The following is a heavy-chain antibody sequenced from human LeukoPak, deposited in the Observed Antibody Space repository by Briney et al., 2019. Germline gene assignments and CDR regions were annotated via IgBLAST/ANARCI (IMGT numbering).Heavy chain of an antibody. Sequence: PXXSLRLSCAASGFTFNDCYMNWIRQAPGKGLEWVSYISSSGSTRYYADSLKGRFTISRDNAGNSLYLQMDSLRADDTAVYYCARDRSRMVRGIDALDLWGQGTMVTVSS. CDR3: ARDRSRMVRGIDALDL. CDR1: GFTFNDCY. V-gene: IGHV3-11*01. CDR2: ISSSGSTR. D-gene: IGHD3-10*01. J-gene: IGHJ3*01.